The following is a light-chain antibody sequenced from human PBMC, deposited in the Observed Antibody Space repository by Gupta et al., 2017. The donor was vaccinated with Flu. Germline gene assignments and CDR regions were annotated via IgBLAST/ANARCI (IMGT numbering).Light chain of an antibody. J-gene: IGLJ1*01. V-gene: IGLV1-44*01. CDR3: AAWEDGRNGNSV. CDR1: SSDAGSKD. Sequence: NIPCTGGSSDAGSKDVDWYEQDQGTAPNLVIYGSNQRPSGASGLLDGSKSGTTTAMAIRGHQTEDEDDYYCAAWEDGRNGNSVFGIGTNVTVL. CDR2: GSN.